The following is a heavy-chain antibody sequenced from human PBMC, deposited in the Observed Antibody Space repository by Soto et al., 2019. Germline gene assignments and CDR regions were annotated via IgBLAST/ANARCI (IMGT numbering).Heavy chain of an antibody. CDR1: GGTFSSYT. J-gene: IGHJ6*03. Sequence: QVQLVQSGAEVKKPGSSVKVSCKASGGTFSSYTISWVRQAPGQGLEWMGRIIPILGIANYAQKFQGRVTITADKSTSTAYMELSSLRSEDTAVYYCAGDRCSGGSCYLYYYYMDVWGKGTTVTVSS. CDR2: IIPILGIA. CDR3: AGDRCSGGSCYLYYYYMDV. V-gene: IGHV1-69*08. D-gene: IGHD2-15*01.